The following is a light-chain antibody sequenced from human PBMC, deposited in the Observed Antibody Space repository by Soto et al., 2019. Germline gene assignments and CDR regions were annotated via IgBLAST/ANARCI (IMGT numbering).Light chain of an antibody. CDR1: QNIDKW. J-gene: IGKJ1*01. CDR3: QQYNTYQGT. V-gene: IGKV1-5*01. Sequence: DIQMTQSPSTLSASVGDRVSITCRASQNIDKWLAWYQQKPQKAPKLLIFDASTLESGVPSRFSGRGSGTEFTLTISSLQPDDFATYYCQQYNTYQGTFGPGTKVEIK. CDR2: DAS.